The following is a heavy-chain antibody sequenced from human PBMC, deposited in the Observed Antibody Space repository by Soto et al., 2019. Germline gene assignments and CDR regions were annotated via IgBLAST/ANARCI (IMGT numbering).Heavy chain of an antibody. D-gene: IGHD3-22*01. CDR2: ISYDGSKE. Sequence: LRLSFTAAGFTFSRHGLPRVRHAPGKGLEWVAAISYDGSKETCGGCVTGRFTISRDNTSNTLFLQVNRLIPEDTAVDYCARDQDFHNDSSGVLDYWGQGTLVTVSS. J-gene: IGHJ4*02. CDR3: ARDQDFHNDSSGVLDY. V-gene: IGHV3-30-3*01. CDR1: GFTFSRHG.